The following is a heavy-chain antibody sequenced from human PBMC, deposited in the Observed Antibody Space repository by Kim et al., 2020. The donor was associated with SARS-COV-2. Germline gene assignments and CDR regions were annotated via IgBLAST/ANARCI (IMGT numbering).Heavy chain of an antibody. Sequence: SETLSLTCTVSGGSISSYYWSWIRQPPGKGLEWIGYIYYSGSTNYNPSLKSRVTISVDTSKNQFSLKLSSVTAADTAVYYCARHLEWQLGTFDYWGQGTLVTVSS. V-gene: IGHV4-59*08. D-gene: IGHD1-1*01. CDR3: ARHLEWQLGTFDY. CDR1: GGSISSYY. CDR2: IYYSGST. J-gene: IGHJ4*02.